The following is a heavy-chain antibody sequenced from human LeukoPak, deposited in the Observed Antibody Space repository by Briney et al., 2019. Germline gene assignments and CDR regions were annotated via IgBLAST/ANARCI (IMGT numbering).Heavy chain of an antibody. J-gene: IGHJ6*02. D-gene: IGHD3-10*01. CDR3: ARDKNYGSGSYYSVYYYGMDV. Sequence: ASVKVSCKASGGTFSSYAISWVRQAPGQGLEWMGVIIPIFGTANYAQKFQGRVTITADESTSTAHMELSSLRSEDTAVYYCARDKNYGSGSYYSVYYYGMDVWGQGTTVTVSS. CDR1: GGTFSSYA. V-gene: IGHV1-69*13. CDR2: IIPIFGTA.